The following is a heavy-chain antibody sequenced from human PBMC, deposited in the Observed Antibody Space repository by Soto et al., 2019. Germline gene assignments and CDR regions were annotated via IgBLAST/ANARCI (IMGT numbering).Heavy chain of an antibody. J-gene: IGHJ5*02. Sequence: ASVKVSCKASGGTFSSYAISWVRQAPGQGLEWMGGIIPIFGTANYAQKFQGRVTITADESTSTAYMELSSLRSEDTAVYYCASYGSLHLYSSGWSSWFDPWGQGTLVTVSS. CDR2: IIPIFGTA. V-gene: IGHV1-69*13. CDR3: ASYGSLHLYSSGWSSWFDP. D-gene: IGHD6-19*01. CDR1: GGTFSSYA.